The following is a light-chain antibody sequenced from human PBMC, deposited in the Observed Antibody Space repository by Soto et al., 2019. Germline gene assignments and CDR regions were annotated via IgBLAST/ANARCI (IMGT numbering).Light chain of an antibody. J-gene: IGLJ1*01. CDR1: SSDVGSYNL. V-gene: IGLV2-23*02. CDR3: FSYAGSSCV. Sequence: QSGLTQPASVSGSPGQSITISCTGTSSDVGSYNLVSWYQQHPGKAPKLMIYEVSKRPSGVSNRFSGSKSGNTASLTISGLQVEDEADYYCFSYAGSSCVFGTVTKVPL. CDR2: EVS.